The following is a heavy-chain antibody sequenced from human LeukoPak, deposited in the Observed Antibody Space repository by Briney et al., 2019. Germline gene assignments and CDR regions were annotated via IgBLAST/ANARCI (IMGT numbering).Heavy chain of an antibody. Sequence: WASVKVSCKASGYTFTSYYMHWVRQAPGQGLEWMGIINPSGGSTSYAQKFQGRVTMTRDTSTSTVYMELSSLRSEDTAVYYCARAAKPGYYYDSSGHYRHRGNYFDYWGQGTLVTVSS. V-gene: IGHV1-46*01. J-gene: IGHJ4*02. CDR1: GYTFTSYY. D-gene: IGHD3-22*01. CDR2: INPSGGST. CDR3: ARAAKPGYYYDSSGHYRHRGNYFDY.